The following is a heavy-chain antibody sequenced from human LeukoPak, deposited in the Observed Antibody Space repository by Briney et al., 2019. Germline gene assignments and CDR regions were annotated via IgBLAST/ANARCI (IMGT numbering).Heavy chain of an antibody. CDR1: GFSLSDYW. CDR3: AKGPNYSDS. Sequence: GGSLRLSCAASGFSLSDYWMHWVRQAPGKGLVWVTRMNSDGSATYYADSVQGRFTISRDNAKNTLYLQMNSLRAEDTAMYFCAKGPNYSDSWGQGTLVTVSS. J-gene: IGHJ4*02. V-gene: IGHV3-74*01. CDR2: MNSDGSAT.